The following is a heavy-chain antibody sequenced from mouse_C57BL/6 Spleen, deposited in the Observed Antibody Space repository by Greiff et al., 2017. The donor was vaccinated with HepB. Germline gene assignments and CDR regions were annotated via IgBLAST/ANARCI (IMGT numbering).Heavy chain of an antibody. V-gene: IGHV1-82*01. CDR3: ARDDGYYRYFDY. CDR1: GYAFSSSW. D-gene: IGHD2-3*01. J-gene: IGHJ2*01. Sequence: QVQLQQSGPELVKPGASVKISCKASGYAFSSSWMNWVKQRPGKGLEWIGRIYPGDGDTNYNGKFKGKATLTADKSSSTAYMQLSSLTSEDSAVYFCARDDGYYRYFDYWGQGTTLTVSS. CDR2: IYPGDGDT.